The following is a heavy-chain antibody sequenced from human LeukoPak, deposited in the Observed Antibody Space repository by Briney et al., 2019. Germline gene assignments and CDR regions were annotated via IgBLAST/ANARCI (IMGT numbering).Heavy chain of an antibody. V-gene: IGHV3-66*01. D-gene: IGHD1-1*01. Sequence: GGSLGLSCAASGLTVTSNHISWVRQAPGRGLEWVSVIYGGGSTYYADSAKGRFTISRDNSKNTLSLQMNSLRAEDTAVYYCARAVHRDIYFDYWGQGTLVTVSS. CDR3: ARAVHRDIYFDY. CDR1: GLTVTSNH. J-gene: IGHJ4*02. CDR2: IYGGGST.